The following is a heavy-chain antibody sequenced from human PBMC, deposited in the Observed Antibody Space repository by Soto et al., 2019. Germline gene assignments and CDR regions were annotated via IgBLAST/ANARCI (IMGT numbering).Heavy chain of an antibody. Sequence: EVQLVESGGGLVQPGGTLKLSCAASGFTFSDSAMHWVRQASGEGLEWLGRIRSKGNNYATEYDASLKGRFTISRDDSKRTTYLQMNNLKTEDTAVYYCVRDSRTLGWFFDLWGRGTLVTVSS. V-gene: IGHV3-73*02. CDR2: IRSKGNNYAT. CDR1: GFTFSDSA. CDR3: VRDSRTLGWFFDL. J-gene: IGHJ2*01. D-gene: IGHD2-21*01.